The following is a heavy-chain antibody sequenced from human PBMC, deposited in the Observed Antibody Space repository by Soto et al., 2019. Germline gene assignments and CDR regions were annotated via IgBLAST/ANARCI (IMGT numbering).Heavy chain of an antibody. CDR1: GGAISTSNW. V-gene: IGHV4-4*02. CDR3: ASSHAGAHITAAVH. CDR2: VYHSGST. Sequence: SETLSLTCAVSGGAISTSNWWSWVRQPPGKGLEWIGEVYHSGSTNYNPSFKSRVAMSVDKSKNQFSLKLNSVTAADTAVYYCASSHAGAHITAAVHWGQGTLVTVSS. D-gene: IGHD6-13*01. J-gene: IGHJ4*02.